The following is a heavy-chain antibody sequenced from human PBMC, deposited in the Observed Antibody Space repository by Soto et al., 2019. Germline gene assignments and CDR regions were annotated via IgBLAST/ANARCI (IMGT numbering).Heavy chain of an antibody. CDR3: VSWVSALFDY. D-gene: IGHD2-8*01. Sequence: SLLLSFSSSLFTFSSHTMSWVRQAPGKGLEWVSTIDHSFIDKYYPDSVRGRFTISRDNSRNTLDLQMNSLRAEDTALYFCVSWVSALFDYWGQGTLVTVSS. V-gene: IGHV3-23*01. J-gene: IGHJ4*02. CDR2: IDHSFIDK. CDR1: LFTFSSHT.